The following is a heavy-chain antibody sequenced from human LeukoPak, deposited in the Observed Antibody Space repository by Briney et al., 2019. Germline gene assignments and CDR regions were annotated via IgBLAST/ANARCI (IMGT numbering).Heavy chain of an antibody. Sequence: GASAKVSCKASGYTFTGYYMHWVRQAPGQGLEWMGWINPNSGGTNYAQKFQGRVTMTRDTSISTAYMELSRLRSDDTAVYYCARDDTYYDATFDYWGQGTLVTVSS. CDR3: ARDDTYYDATFDY. J-gene: IGHJ4*02. D-gene: IGHD3-22*01. CDR1: GYTFTGYY. CDR2: INPNSGGT. V-gene: IGHV1-2*02.